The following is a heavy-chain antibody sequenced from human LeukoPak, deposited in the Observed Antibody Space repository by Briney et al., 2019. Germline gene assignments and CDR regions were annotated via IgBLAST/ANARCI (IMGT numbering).Heavy chain of an antibody. CDR1: GFTFSSYA. J-gene: IGHJ4*02. CDR2: ISGSGGST. D-gene: IGHD3-22*01. Sequence: PGGSLRRSCAASGFTFSSYAMSWVRQAPGKGLEWVSAISGSGGSTYYADSVKGRFTISRDNSKNTLCLQMNSLRAEDTAVYYCAKGRRYYDSSGYHIWGQGTLVTVSS. CDR3: AKGRRYYDSSGYHI. V-gene: IGHV3-23*01.